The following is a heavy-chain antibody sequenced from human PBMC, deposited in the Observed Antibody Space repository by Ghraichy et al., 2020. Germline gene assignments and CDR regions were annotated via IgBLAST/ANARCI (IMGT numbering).Heavy chain of an antibody. Sequence: GGSLRLSCAASGFTFDDYTMHWVRQAPGKGLEWVFLISWDGGSTYYADSVKGRFTISRDNSKNSLYLQMNSLRTEDTALYYCAKAYYYDSSGYSNDAFDIWGQGTMVTVSS. D-gene: IGHD3-22*01. V-gene: IGHV3-43*01. CDR3: AKAYYYDSSGYSNDAFDI. CDR1: GFTFDDYT. CDR2: ISWDGGST. J-gene: IGHJ3*02.